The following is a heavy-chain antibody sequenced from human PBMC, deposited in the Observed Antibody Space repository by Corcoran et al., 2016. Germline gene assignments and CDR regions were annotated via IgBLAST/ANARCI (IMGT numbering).Heavy chain of an antibody. CDR2: INHSGST. J-gene: IGHJ6*02. D-gene: IGHD3-10*01. Sequence: QVQLQQWGAGLLKPSETLSLTCAVYGGSFSGYYWSWLRQPPGKRLEWIGEINHSGSTNYNPSLKSRVAISVDTAKNQFSLKQISVTAADTAVYYCARGTMVRGVPAYYYYYGMDVWGQGTTVTVSS. CDR1: GGSFSGYY. CDR3: ARGTMVRGVPAYYYYYGMDV. V-gene: IGHV4-34*01.